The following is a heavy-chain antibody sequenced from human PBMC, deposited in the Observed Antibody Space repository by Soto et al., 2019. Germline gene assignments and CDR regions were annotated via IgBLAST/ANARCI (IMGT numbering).Heavy chain of an antibody. J-gene: IGHJ6*02. V-gene: IGHV5-51*01. CDR2: IYPGDSDT. D-gene: IGHD3-16*01. Sequence: GESLKISCKGSGYSFTSYWIGWVRQMPGKGLEWMGIIYPGDSDTRYSPSFQGQVTISADKSISTAYLQWSSLKASDTAIYYCARIMTPYYSYYGMDVWGQGTTVTVSS. CDR1: GYSFTSYW. CDR3: ARIMTPYYSYYGMDV.